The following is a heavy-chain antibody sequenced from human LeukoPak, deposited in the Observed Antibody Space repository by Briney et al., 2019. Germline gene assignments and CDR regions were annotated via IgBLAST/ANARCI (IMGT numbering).Heavy chain of an antibody. CDR1: GGSISGYY. D-gene: IGHD5-12*01. Sequence: PSETLSLTCTVSGGSISGYYWSWIRQPPGKGLEWIGYIYYSGSTNYNPSLKSRVTISVDTSKNQFSLRLTSVSAADTAVYYCARGFDSKSTYFDYWGQGTLLTVSS. J-gene: IGHJ4*02. V-gene: IGHV4-59*01. CDR3: ARGFDSKSTYFDY. CDR2: IYYSGST.